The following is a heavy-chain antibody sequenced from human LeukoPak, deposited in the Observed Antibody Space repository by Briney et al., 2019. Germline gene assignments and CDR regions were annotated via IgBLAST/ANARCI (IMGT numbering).Heavy chain of an antibody. CDR3: ARVYSGSYWGAYYYYGMDV. D-gene: IGHD1-26*01. J-gene: IGHJ6*02. CDR2: MNPNSGNT. V-gene: IGHV1-8*01. Sequence: GASVKVSCKASGYTFTSYDINWVRQATGQGLEWMGWMNPNSGNTGYAQKFQGRVTMTRNTSISTAYMELSSLRSEDTAVYYCARVYSGSYWGAYYYYGMDVWGQGTTVTVSS. CDR1: GYTFTSYD.